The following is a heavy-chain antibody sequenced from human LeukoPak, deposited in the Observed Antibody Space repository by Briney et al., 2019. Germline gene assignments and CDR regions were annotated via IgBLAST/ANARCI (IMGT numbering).Heavy chain of an antibody. J-gene: IGHJ4*02. V-gene: IGHV5-51*01. CDR2: IYPGDSDT. CDR1: GYTFPSYW. CDR3: ARGHDYSNY. Sequence: GESLKISCKGSGYTFPSYWLGWVRPMPGKGLEWMGIIYPGDSDTTYSPSFQGHVTISADNSISTAYLQWNSLRASDTAMYYCARGHDYSNYWGQGTLVTVSS. D-gene: IGHD4-11*01.